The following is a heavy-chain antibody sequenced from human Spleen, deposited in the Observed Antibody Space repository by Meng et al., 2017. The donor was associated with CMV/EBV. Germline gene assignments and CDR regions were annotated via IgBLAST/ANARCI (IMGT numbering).Heavy chain of an antibody. J-gene: IGHJ4*02. D-gene: IGHD5-12*01. Sequence: GESLKISCAASGFAFSDYTMNWVRRAPGKGLEWVSSITSSSIYIYYADSLKGRFTISRDNAKNSLYLQMNSLRAEDTAVYYCARGSHSGYSLEYWGQGTLVTVSS. V-gene: IGHV3-21*01. CDR3: ARGSHSGYSLEY. CDR2: ITSSSIYI. CDR1: GFAFSDYT.